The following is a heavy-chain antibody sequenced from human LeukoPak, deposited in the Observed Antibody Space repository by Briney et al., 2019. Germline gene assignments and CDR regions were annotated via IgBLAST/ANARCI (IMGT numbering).Heavy chain of an antibody. CDR2: ISAADSNT. D-gene: IGHD2-21*02. J-gene: IGHJ6*03. Sequence: PGGSLRLSCAASGFTFKNYAMNWVRQAPGKGLEWVSDISAADSNTYYADSVKGRFTISRDNSMNTLYLQMNSLRAEDTAVYYCAKVGDNYYYYMDVWGKGTTVFVSS. CDR3: AKVGDNYYYYMDV. V-gene: IGHV3-23*01. CDR1: GFTFKNYA.